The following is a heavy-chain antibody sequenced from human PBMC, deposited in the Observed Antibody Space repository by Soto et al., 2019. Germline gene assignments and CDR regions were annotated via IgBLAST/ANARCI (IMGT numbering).Heavy chain of an antibody. CDR3: AREGEWELLRSVPRSLDY. Sequence: GGSLRLSCAASGFTFSSYAMHWVRQAPGKGLEWVAVISYDGSNKYYADSVKGRFTISRDNSKNTLYLQMNSLRAEDTSVYYCAREGEWELLRSVPRSLDYWGQGTLVTVSS. CDR2: ISYDGSNK. V-gene: IGHV3-30*04. D-gene: IGHD1-26*01. CDR1: GFTFSSYA. J-gene: IGHJ4*02.